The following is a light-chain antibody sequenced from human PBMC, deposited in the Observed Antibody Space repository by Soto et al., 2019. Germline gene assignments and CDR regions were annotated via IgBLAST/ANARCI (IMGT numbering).Light chain of an antibody. CDR1: QSFSSRH. CDR3: QFYGSSPRT. J-gene: IGKJ1*01. Sequence: EIVVTQSPGTLSLSPGERATLSCRASQSFSSRHLAWYQQKPGQAPRLLIYGTSNRATGIPDRFSGSGSGPDFSLIISRLEPEDFAVYYCQFYGSSPRTFGQGTKVEIK. CDR2: GTS. V-gene: IGKV3-20*01.